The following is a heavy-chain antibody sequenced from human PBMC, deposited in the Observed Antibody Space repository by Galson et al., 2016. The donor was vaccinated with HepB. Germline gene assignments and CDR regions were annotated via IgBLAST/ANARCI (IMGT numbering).Heavy chain of an antibody. Sequence: SLRLSCAASGFAFSTFSMTWVRRSPGKGLEWVSAITCGGDDAYYGDSVRGRFTISRDNSKDILYLQMNSLRAEDKAVYYCAKSSTPGRGGGITGKLDHWGPGTLVTVSS. CDR1: GFAFSTFS. V-gene: IGHV3-23*01. D-gene: IGHD3-16*01. CDR3: AKSSTPGRGGGITGKLDH. J-gene: IGHJ4*02. CDR2: ITCGGDDA.